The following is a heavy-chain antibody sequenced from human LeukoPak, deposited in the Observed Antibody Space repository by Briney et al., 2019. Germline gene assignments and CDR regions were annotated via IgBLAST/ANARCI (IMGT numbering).Heavy chain of an antibody. CDR1: GGSFSGYY. CDR3: ARGLKSSGYYYYYYYYGMDV. Sequence: SETLSLTCAVYGGSFSGYYWSWIRQPPGKGLEWIGEINHSGSTNYNPSLKSRVTTSVDTSKNQFSLKLSSVTAADTTVYYCARGLKSSGYYYYYYYYGMDVWGQGTTVTVSS. V-gene: IGHV4-34*01. J-gene: IGHJ6*02. D-gene: IGHD3-22*01. CDR2: INHSGST.